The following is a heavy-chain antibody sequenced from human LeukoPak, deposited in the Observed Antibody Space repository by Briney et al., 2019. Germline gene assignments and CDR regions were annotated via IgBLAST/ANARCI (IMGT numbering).Heavy chain of an antibody. V-gene: IGHV1-46*01. CDR3: ARDQGLGDDPYGGNPQIGLDY. CDR2: INPSGGST. Sequence: ASVKVSCKASGYTFTSYYMHWVRQAPGQGLEWMGIINPSGGSTSYAQKFQGRVTMTRDTSTSTVCMELSSLRSEDTAVYYCARDQGLGDDPYGGNPQIGLDYWGKGTTVTVSS. D-gene: IGHD4-23*01. CDR1: GYTFTSYY. J-gene: IGHJ6*04.